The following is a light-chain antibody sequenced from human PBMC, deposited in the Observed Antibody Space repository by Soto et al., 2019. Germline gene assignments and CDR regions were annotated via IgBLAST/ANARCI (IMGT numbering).Light chain of an antibody. J-gene: IGKJ1*01. Sequence: DIVMTQSPDSLAVSLGERATINCKSSQSVLYVSNNKSYVAWYQQKPGQPPKLLIYWASTRASGVPDRFSGSGSGTDFTLTISSLQAEDVAVYSCQQYYTTPWTFGQGTKVEAK. V-gene: IGKV4-1*01. CDR3: QQYYTTPWT. CDR2: WAS. CDR1: QSVLYVSNNKSY.